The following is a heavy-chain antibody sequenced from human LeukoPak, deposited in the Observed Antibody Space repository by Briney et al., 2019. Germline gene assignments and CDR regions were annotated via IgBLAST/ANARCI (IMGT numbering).Heavy chain of an antibody. CDR1: GYTFTSYY. D-gene: IGHD3-22*01. J-gene: IGHJ4*02. CDR2: INPSGGST. Sequence: GASVKVSCKASGYTFTSYYMHWVRQAPGQGLEWMGIINPSGGSTSYAQKFQGRVTMTRDTSTSTVYMELSSLRSEDTAVYYCARALYDDSSGYRSVPIDYWGQGILVTVSS. CDR3: ARALYDDSSGYRSVPIDY. V-gene: IGHV1-46*01.